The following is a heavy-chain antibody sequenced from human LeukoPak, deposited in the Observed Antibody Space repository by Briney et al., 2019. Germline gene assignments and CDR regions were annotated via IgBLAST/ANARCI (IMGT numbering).Heavy chain of an antibody. Sequence: PGGSLRLSCAASGFTFSSYSMSWVRQAPGKGLEWVSSISSSSSYIYYADSVKGRFTISRDNAKNSLYLQMNSLRAEDTAVYYCARGGCGGDCFDYWGQGTLVTVSS. J-gene: IGHJ4*02. CDR3: ARGGCGGDCFDY. CDR1: GFTFSSYS. D-gene: IGHD2-21*01. V-gene: IGHV3-21*01. CDR2: ISSSSSYI.